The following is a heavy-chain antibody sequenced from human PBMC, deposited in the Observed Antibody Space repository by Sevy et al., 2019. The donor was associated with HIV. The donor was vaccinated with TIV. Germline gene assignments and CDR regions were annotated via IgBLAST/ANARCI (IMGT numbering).Heavy chain of an antibody. CDR3: ARDSPGYGGYSY. Sequence: GGCLRLSCAASRFTFKTYWMSWVRQAPGKGLEWVGNIKEEGSAKYYADSVRGRFTISRDNAKNSLYLQMSSLRVEDTAVYHCARDSPGYGGYSYWGQGTLVTVSS. J-gene: IGHJ4*01. CDR1: RFTFKTYW. CDR2: IKEEGSAK. V-gene: IGHV3-7*01. D-gene: IGHD1-26*01.